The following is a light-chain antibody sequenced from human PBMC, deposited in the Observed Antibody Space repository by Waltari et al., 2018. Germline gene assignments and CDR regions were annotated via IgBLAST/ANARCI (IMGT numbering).Light chain of an antibody. J-gene: IGLJ1*01. CDR1: SSDVGPYNS. CDR3: TSDGGSSNFYV. V-gene: IGLV2-8*01. CDR2: EVT. Sequence: QSALTQPPSASGSPGQSVTISCTGTSSDVGPYNSASWYRQHPGKAPQLMIYEVTKRPAGVPDRFSGSKSGNTASLTVSGLQTEDEADYYCTSDGGSSNFYVFGTGTKVTVL.